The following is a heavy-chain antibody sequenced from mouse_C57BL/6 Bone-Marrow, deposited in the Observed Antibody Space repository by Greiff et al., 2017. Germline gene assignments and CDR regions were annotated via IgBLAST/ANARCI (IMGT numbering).Heavy chain of an antibody. Sequence: QVTLKVSGPGILQPSQTLSLTCSFSGFSLSTSGMGVGGIRQTPGKGLEWLAHIWWDDDKYYNPALKSRLTNSKDTSKNQVFLKISNVDTADTATYYCARSDTVVYWYFDVWGTGTTVTVSS. CDR3: ARSDTVVYWYFDV. D-gene: IGHD1-1*01. CDR2: IWWDDDK. CDR1: GFSLSTSGMG. J-gene: IGHJ1*03. V-gene: IGHV8-8*01.